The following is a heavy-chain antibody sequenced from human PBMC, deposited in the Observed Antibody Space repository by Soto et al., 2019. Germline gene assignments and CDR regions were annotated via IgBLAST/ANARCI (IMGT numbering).Heavy chain of an antibody. CDR1: GYTFNTYG. CDR2: ISAYDGKT. J-gene: IGHJ5*02. CDR3: ARDPHEFWTSYWFDP. D-gene: IGHD3-3*01. Sequence: ASVKVSCKISGYTFNTYGINWVRQAPGQGLELMGWISAYDGKTTYEEKFQGRVTLTTDTSTSTAYMELRSLRSDDTDIYYCARDPHEFWTSYWFDPWGQGTPVTVSS. V-gene: IGHV1-18*01.